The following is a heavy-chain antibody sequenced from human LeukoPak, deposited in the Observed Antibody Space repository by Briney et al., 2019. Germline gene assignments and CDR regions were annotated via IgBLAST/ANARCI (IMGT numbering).Heavy chain of an antibody. J-gene: IGHJ3*02. Sequence: PGGSLRLSCAASGFTFSSSAMSWVPQAPGKGLEWVSAITGNSASTNCADSVNGRFTIYRDNSKNTLYLQMNSLRAEDTAVYYCAKPTPMSGSYNAFDIGGQGTMVTVSA. V-gene: IGHV3-23*01. CDR3: AKPTPMSGSYNAFDI. CDR1: GFTFSSSA. CDR2: ITGNSAST. D-gene: IGHD1-26*01.